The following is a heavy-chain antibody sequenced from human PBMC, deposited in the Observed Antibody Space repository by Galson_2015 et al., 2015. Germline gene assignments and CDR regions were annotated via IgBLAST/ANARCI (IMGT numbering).Heavy chain of an antibody. D-gene: IGHD6-13*01. CDR1: GYSFTSYW. J-gene: IGHJ4*02. V-gene: IGHV5-51*03. CDR2: IYPGESDT. Sequence: QSGAEVTKPGESLKISCKGSGYSFTSYWNGWVRQMPGKGLEWMGIIYPGESDTRYSPSFQGKVTISADKSISTAYLQWSSLKASAAAMYCCARLDQLVSTTFDYWGQGTLVTVSS. CDR3: ARLDQLVSTTFDY.